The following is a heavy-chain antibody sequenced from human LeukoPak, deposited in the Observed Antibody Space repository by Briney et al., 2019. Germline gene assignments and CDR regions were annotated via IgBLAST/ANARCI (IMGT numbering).Heavy chain of an antibody. CDR2: TSSSGDTI. J-gene: IGHJ3*02. CDR1: GFTFSGYE. CDR3: ARLDYVQALGI. V-gene: IGHV3-48*03. Sequence: PGGSLRLSCAASGFTFSGYEMAWVRQAPGKGLEWVSYTSSSGDTIYYAVSVKGRFTISRDNAKNSLFLQMNSLTAGDTAVYYCARLDYVQALGIWGQGTMVTVSS. D-gene: IGHD3-16*01.